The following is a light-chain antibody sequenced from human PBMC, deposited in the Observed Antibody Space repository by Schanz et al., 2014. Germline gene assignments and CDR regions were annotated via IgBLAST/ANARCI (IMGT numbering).Light chain of an antibody. J-gene: IGLJ2*01. CDR1: SSDVGGYNY. CDR2: DVS. Sequence: QSALTQPRSVSGSPGQSVTFSCTGTSSDVGGYNYVSWYQQHPGKAPKLMIYDVSKRPSGVPDRFSGSKSGNTASLTISGLQAEDEADYYCCSYADSYSLVFGGGTKLTVL. CDR3: CSYADSYSLV. V-gene: IGLV2-11*01.